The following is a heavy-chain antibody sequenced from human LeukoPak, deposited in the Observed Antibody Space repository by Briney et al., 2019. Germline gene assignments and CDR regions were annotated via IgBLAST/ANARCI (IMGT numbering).Heavy chain of an antibody. J-gene: IGHJ4*02. CDR3: ARGKINSAFAFLDS. CDR2: IYSSGGNI. D-gene: IGHD1-1*01. V-gene: IGHV3-48*03. Sequence: QAGESLRLSCATSGFTFSCYGMNWVRQAPGRDLEWVSYIYSSGGNIYNADSVKGRFNISIDNARNSLYLKRSRRRAVDMAVYYCARGKINSAFAFLDSWGRGTLVTIS. CDR1: GFTFSCYG.